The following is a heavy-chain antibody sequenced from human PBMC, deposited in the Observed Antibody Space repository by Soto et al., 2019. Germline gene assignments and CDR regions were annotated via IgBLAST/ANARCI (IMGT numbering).Heavy chain of an antibody. J-gene: IGHJ4*02. CDR2: IYYSGST. Sequence: SETLSLTCTVSGGSISSYYWSWIRQPPGKGLEWIGYIYYSGSTNYNPSLKSRVTISVDTSKNQFSLKLSSVTAADTAVYYCARDRDYGDYVFDYWSQGTLVTVSS. D-gene: IGHD4-17*01. V-gene: IGHV4-59*01. CDR3: ARDRDYGDYVFDY. CDR1: GGSISSYY.